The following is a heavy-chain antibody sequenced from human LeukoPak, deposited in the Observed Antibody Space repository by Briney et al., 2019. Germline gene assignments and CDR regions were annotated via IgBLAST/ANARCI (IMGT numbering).Heavy chain of an antibody. CDR3: AREVAADFDC. CDR1: GFSFSSYT. V-gene: IGHV3-21*01. Sequence: KSGGSLRLSCAASGFSFSSYTLNWVRQAPGKGLEWVSSISPRNSYIYYADSVKGRFTISRDNATNSLFLQMNSLTAEDTAVYYCAREVAADFDCWGQGTLVTVSS. D-gene: IGHD6-19*01. J-gene: IGHJ4*02. CDR2: ISPRNSYI.